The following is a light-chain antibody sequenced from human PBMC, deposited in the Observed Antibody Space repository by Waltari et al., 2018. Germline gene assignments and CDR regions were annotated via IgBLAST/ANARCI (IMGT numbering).Light chain of an antibody. Sequence: QLVLTQSPSASASLGASVTLTCTLSSGHITHVIAWHQQQPGKGPRYLMKVNSDGSHRKGDDIPDRFSGSGSGPERYLTISSLQSEDEADYYCETGGHGTWVFGGGTKLTVL. CDR3: ETGGHGTWV. CDR1: SGHITHV. J-gene: IGLJ3*02. V-gene: IGLV4-69*01. CDR2: VNSDGSH.